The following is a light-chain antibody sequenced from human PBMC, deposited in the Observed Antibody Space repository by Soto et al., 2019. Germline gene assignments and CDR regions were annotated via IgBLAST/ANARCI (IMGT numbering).Light chain of an antibody. Sequence: EIVLTQSPGTLSLSPGERATLSCRASQSVTSSYLAWYQQKPGQAPRLLIYGASSRATGIPDRFSGSGSGKDFTLTISRLEPEDCAVYYCQQYGNSPLTFGGGTKVEIK. CDR2: GAS. CDR1: QSVTSSY. CDR3: QQYGNSPLT. V-gene: IGKV3-20*01. J-gene: IGKJ4*01.